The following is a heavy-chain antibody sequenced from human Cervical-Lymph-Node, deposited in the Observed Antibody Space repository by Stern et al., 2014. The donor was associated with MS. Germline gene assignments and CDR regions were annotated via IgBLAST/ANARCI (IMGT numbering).Heavy chain of an antibody. V-gene: IGHV3-30*18. CDR2: ISYDGSNK. Sequence: VQLVESGGGVVQPGRSLRLSCAASGFTFSSYGMHWVRQAPGKGLEWEAVISYDGSNKYYAGSVKGRFTISRENSKNTLYLQMNSLRAEDTAVYYCAKAKAPIVVVPAAPGDYWGQGTLVTVSS. D-gene: IGHD2-2*01. J-gene: IGHJ4*02. CDR1: GFTFSSYG. CDR3: AKAKAPIVVVPAAPGDY.